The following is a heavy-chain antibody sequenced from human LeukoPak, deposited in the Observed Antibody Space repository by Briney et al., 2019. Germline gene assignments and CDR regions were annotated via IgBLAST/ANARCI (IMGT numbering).Heavy chain of an antibody. D-gene: IGHD4-17*01. CDR1: GFTFSSYA. J-gene: IGHJ4*02. CDR2: IGSSGDIT. V-gene: IGHV3-23*01. CDR3: ARDIDNGDYVVY. Sequence: PGGSLRLSCAAFGFTFSSYAMSWVRQAPGMGLEWVSSIGSSGDITYYADSVKGRFTISRDNSKNTLYLQMNSLRAEDTAVYYCARDIDNGDYVVYWGQGTLVTVSS.